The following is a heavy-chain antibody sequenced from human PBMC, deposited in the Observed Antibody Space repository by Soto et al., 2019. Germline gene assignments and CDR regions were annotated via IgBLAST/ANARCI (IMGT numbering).Heavy chain of an antibody. D-gene: IGHD3-10*01. Sequence: ASVKVSCKASGYTFTGYYMHWVRQAPGQGLEWMGWINPNSGGTNYAQKFQGRVTMTRDTSISTAYMELSSLRSDDTAVYYCASPLWVGEGYYYYGMDVWGQGNTVTVS. CDR2: INPNSGGT. J-gene: IGHJ6*02. CDR1: GYTFTGYY. CDR3: ASPLWVGEGYYYYGMDV. V-gene: IGHV1-2*02.